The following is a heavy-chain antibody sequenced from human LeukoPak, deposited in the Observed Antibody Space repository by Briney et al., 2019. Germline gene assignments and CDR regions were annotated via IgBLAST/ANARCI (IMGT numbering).Heavy chain of an antibody. D-gene: IGHD3-10*01. Sequence: SETLSLTCTVSGGSISSYYWSWIRQPPGKGLEWIGYIYYSGSTNYNPSLKSRVTISVDTSKNQFSLKLSSVTAADTAVYYCASISSSGSYYLDYWGQGTLVTVSS. CDR3: ASISSSGSYYLDY. V-gene: IGHV4-59*01. CDR2: IYYSGST. J-gene: IGHJ4*02. CDR1: GGSISSYY.